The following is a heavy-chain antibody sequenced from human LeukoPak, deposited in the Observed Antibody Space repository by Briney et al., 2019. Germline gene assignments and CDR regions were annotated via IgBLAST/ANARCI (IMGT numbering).Heavy chain of an antibody. CDR1: GFTFSSYA. V-gene: IGHV3-23*01. CDR3: AKGTLKATIFGVVPFYYYGMDV. CDR2: ISGSGGGT. J-gene: IGHJ6*02. Sequence: GGSLRLSCAASGFTFSSYAMSCVRQAPGEGLEWVSAISGSGGGTYYADSVKGRFTISRDNSKNTLYLQMNSLRAEDTAVYYCAKGTLKATIFGVVPFYYYGMDVWGQGTTVTVSS. D-gene: IGHD3-3*01.